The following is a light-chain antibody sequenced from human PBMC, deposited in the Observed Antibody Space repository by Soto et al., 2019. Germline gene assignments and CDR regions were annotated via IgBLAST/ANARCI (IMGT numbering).Light chain of an antibody. CDR2: WAS. Sequence: DIVMTQSPDSLAVSLGERATINCKSSQSVLFSSNNKNYLAWYQQKPGQPPNLLISWASTRDSGVPDRFSGSGSGTEFTLTISSLQAEDVAVYYCQKYYSTPYTFGQGPKLEI. CDR3: QKYYSTPYT. J-gene: IGKJ2*01. V-gene: IGKV4-1*01. CDR1: QSVLFSSNNKNY.